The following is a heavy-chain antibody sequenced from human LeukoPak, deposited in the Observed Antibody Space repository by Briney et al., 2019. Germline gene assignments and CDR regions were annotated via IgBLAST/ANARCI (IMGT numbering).Heavy chain of an antibody. D-gene: IGHD6-25*01. CDR1: GGSISSYY. J-gene: IGHJ4*02. CDR3: AGPASLYLGSEDQGFES. V-gene: IGHV4-59*08. CDR2: IYYSGST. Sequence: SETLSLTCTVSGGSISSYYWSWIRQPPGKGLEWIGYIYYSGSTNYNPSLKSRVTISVDTSKNQFSLKLSSVTAEDTAVYYCAGPASLYLGSEDQGFESWGQGTLVTVSS.